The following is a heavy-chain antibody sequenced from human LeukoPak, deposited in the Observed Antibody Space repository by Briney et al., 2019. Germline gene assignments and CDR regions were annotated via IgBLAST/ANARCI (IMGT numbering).Heavy chain of an antibody. Sequence: GGSLRLSCAAAGLTFSSYAMSWVRQAPGKGLEWVSVISGSGGSTYYADSVKGRFTISRDNSKNTLYLRMNSLRAEDTAVYYCAKGRSYGSGSYLPFDYWGQGTLVTVSS. V-gene: IGHV3-23*01. CDR2: ISGSGGST. CDR1: GLTFSSYA. D-gene: IGHD3-10*01. J-gene: IGHJ4*02. CDR3: AKGRSYGSGSYLPFDY.